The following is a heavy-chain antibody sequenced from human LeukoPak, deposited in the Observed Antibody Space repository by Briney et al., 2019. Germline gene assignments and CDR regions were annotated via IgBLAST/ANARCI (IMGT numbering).Heavy chain of an antibody. CDR2: INPNSGGT. Sequence: RASVTVSCKASGYTFTGYYMHWVRQAPGQGLEWMGWINPNSGGTNYAQKFQGRVTMTRDTSISTAYMELSRLRSDDTAVYYCARGTYYDSSGYYWVAFDIWGQGTMVTVSS. CDR1: GYTFTGYY. D-gene: IGHD3-22*01. CDR3: ARGTYYDSSGYYWVAFDI. V-gene: IGHV1-2*02. J-gene: IGHJ3*02.